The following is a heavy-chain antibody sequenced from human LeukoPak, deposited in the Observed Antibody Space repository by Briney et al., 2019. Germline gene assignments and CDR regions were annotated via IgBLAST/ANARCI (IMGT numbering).Heavy chain of an antibody. V-gene: IGHV1-2*02. CDR1: GYTFTGYY. J-gene: IGHJ6*03. CDR3: ARSVQLERRKIDYYYYYMDV. D-gene: IGHD1-1*01. CDR2: INPNSGGT. Sequence: ASVKVSCTASGYTFTGYYMHWVRQAPGQGLEWMGWINPNSGGTNYAQKFQGRGTMTRDTSISTAYMELSRLRSDDTAAYYCARSVQLERRKIDYYYYYMDVWGKGTTVTVSS.